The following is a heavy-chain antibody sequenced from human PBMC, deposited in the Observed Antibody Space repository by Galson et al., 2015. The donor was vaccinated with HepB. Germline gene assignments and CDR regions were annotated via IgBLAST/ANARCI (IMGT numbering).Heavy chain of an antibody. CDR2: IIPFSGTA. D-gene: IGHD3-22*01. J-gene: IGHJ4*02. CDR3: GRRVYYDSSGYSRGHFDY. Sequence: SVKVSCKAPGGTFSTYAFTWVRQAPGQGLEWMGGIIPFSGTANYAEKFQGRVTFTADESTSTAYMELSSLRSEDTAVYFCGRRVYYDSSGYSRGHFDYWGQGTLVTVSS. CDR1: GGTFSTYA. V-gene: IGHV1-69*13.